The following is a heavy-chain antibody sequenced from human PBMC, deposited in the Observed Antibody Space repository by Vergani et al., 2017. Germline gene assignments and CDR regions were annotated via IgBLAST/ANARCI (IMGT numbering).Heavy chain of an antibody. CDR1: GGTFSSYA. CDR2: IIPIFGTA. CDR3: ASSITIFGVVIRMDV. Sequence: QVQLVQSGAEVKKPGSSVKVSCKASGGTFSSYAISWVRQAPGQGLEWMGGIIPIFGTANYAQKFKGRVTITADESTSTAYMELSSVRSEDTAVYYCASSITIFGVVIRMDVWGKGSTVTVSS. J-gene: IGHJ6*03. D-gene: IGHD3-3*01. V-gene: IGHV1-69*01.